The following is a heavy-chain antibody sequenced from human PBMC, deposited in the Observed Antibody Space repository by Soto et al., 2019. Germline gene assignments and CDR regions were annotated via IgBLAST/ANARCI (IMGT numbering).Heavy chain of an antibody. CDR2: INTYNGNT. V-gene: IGHV1-18*01. Sequence: ASVKVSCKASGYTFTNYGISWVRQAPGQGLEWMGWINTYNGNTNHAQKLQGRVTMTTDTSTSTAYMELRSLRSDDTAVYYCARGVGSGTYYNQYDWFDPWGQGTLVTVSS. J-gene: IGHJ5*02. CDR1: GYTFTNYG. D-gene: IGHD3-10*01. CDR3: ARGVGSGTYYNQYDWFDP.